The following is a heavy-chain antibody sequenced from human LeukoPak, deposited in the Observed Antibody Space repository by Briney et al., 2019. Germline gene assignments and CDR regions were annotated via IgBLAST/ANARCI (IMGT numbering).Heavy chain of an antibody. J-gene: IGHJ4*02. CDR3: ARDRGDGYNSGYFDY. Sequence: SETLSLTCSVSGGSISNYHWSWIRQPAGKGLQWIGRVYTSGSTTYNPSLKSRVTISVDTSKNQFSLNLSSVTAADTAVYYCARDRGDGYNSGYFDYWGQGTLVTVSS. D-gene: IGHD5-24*01. CDR2: VYTSGST. V-gene: IGHV4-4*07. CDR1: GGSISNYH.